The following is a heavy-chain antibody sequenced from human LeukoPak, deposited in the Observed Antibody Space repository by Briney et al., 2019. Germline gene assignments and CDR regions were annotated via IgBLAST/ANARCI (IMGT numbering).Heavy chain of an antibody. J-gene: IGHJ4*02. CDR1: EFTVTNYW. CDR3: LGYGNDNP. Sequence: GGSQRLSCAITEFTVTNYWKNWVRQASGKGLEWVANMSPDENEKKYVDSVKGRFTISTDNAKKTLYLQMNSLRVEDTAIYYCLGYGNDNPWGQGALVTVSS. CDR2: MSPDENEK. V-gene: IGHV3-7*03. D-gene: IGHD5-12*01.